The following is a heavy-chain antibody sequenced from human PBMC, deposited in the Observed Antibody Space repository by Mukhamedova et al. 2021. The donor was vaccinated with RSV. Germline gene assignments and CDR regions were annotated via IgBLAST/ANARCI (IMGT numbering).Heavy chain of an antibody. J-gene: IGHJ4*02. CDR3: ARVSSRINSGYEVIDY. D-gene: IGHD5-12*01. V-gene: IGHV3-30*01. Sequence: GSNKYYADSVKGRFTIPRDNSKNTLYLQMNSLRAEDTAVYYCARVSSRINSGYEVIDYWGQGTLVSVSS. CDR2: GSNK.